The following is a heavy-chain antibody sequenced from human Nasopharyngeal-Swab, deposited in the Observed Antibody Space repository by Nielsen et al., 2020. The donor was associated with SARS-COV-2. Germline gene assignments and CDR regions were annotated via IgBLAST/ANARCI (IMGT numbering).Heavy chain of an antibody. V-gene: IGHV3-9*01. CDR2: ITWNSGSI. Sequence: SLKISCAASGFTFDDFVMHWVRQAPGKGLEWVSGITWNSGSIYYADSVTGRFTISSDNAKNPLYLQMNSLRPEDTALYYCAKAGSYGSGTGYGMDVWGQGTTVTVSS. CDR3: AKAGSYGSGTGYGMDV. J-gene: IGHJ6*02. D-gene: IGHD3-10*01. CDR1: GFTFDDFV.